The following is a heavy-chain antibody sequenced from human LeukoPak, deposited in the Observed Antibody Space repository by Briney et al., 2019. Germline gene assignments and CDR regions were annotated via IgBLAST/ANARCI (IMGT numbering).Heavy chain of an antibody. CDR2: ISGSGGST. CDR3: ARDRLHYGEYEKTFDY. J-gene: IGHJ4*02. Sequence: GGSLRLSCAASGFTFSSYGMSWVRQAPGKGLEWVSAISGSGGSTYYADSVKGRFTISRDNGKNSLYLQMNSLRAEDTAVYYCARDRLHYGEYEKTFDYWGQGTLVTVSS. V-gene: IGHV3-23*01. CDR1: GFTFSSYG. D-gene: IGHD4-17*01.